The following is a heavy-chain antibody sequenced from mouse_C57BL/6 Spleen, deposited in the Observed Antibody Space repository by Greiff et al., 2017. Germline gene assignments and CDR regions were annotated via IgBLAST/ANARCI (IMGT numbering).Heavy chain of an antibody. CDR3: TTPPLITTVYVFDY. CDR2: IDPENGDT. V-gene: IGHV14-4*01. J-gene: IGHJ2*01. Sequence: VQLQQSGAELVRPGASVKLSCTASGFNINDDYMHWVKQRPEQGLEWIGWIDPENGDTEYASKFQGKATITADTSSNTAYLQLSSLTSEDTAVYYYTTPPLITTVYVFDYWGQGTTLTVSS. D-gene: IGHD1-1*01. CDR1: GFNINDDY.